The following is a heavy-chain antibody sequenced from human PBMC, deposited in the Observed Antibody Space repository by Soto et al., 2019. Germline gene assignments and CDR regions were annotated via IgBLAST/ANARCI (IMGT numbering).Heavy chain of an antibody. D-gene: IGHD6-6*01. CDR2: INHSGST. V-gene: IGHV4-34*01. J-gene: IGHJ4*02. CDR3: ARGLMYSSSSYGGNY. Sequence: SETLSLTCAVYGGSFSGYYWSWIRQPPGKGLEWIGEINHSGSTNYNPSLKSRVTISVDTSKNQFSLKLSSVTAADTAVYYCARGLMYSSSSYGGNYWGQGTLVTVSS. CDR1: GGSFSGYY.